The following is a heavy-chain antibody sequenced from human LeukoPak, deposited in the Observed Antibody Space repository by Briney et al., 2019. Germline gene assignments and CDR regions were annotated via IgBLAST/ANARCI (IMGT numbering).Heavy chain of an antibody. J-gene: IGHJ3*02. CDR2: INPNSGGT. CDR1: GHTFTSYC. CDR3: ARPIGSGSYYFAFDI. V-gene: IGHV1-2*02. Sequence: ASVKVSCKASGHTFTSYCISWVRQAPGQGLEWMGWINPNSGGTNYAQKFQGRVTMTRDTSISTAYMELSRLRSDDTAVYYCARPIGSGSYYFAFDIWGQGTMVTVSS. D-gene: IGHD3-10*01.